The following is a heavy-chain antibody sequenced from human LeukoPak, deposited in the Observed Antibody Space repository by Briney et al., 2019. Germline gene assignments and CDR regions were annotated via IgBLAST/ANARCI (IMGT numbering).Heavy chain of an antibody. CDR1: GFTFTTHW. Sequence: GGSLRLSCVASGFTFTTHWMSWVRQAPGKGLEWVANIHQDRSDKYYVDSVKGRFTISRDNAKNSLYLQMNSLRAEDTAVYFCARYGGSYLDYWGQGTLVTVSS. D-gene: IGHD1-26*01. V-gene: IGHV3-7*01. J-gene: IGHJ4*02. CDR2: IHQDRSDK. CDR3: ARYGGSYLDY.